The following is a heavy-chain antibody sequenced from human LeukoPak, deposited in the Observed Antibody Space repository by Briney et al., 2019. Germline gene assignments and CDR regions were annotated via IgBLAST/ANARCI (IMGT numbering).Heavy chain of an antibody. J-gene: IGHJ6*02. CDR3: ARNNGMDV. V-gene: IGHV3-7*03. CDR1: GFTFSSYS. CDR2: VNRDGSET. Sequence: GGSLRLSCAASGFTFSSYSMNWVRQVPGRGPEWVANVNRDGSETYYLDSVKGRFTISKDNAKNSLYLQMNSLRAEDTALYHCARNNGMDVWGQGTTVIVSS.